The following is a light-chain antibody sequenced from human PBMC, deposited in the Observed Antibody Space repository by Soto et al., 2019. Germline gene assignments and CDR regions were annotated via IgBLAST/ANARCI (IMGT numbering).Light chain of an antibody. J-gene: IGKJ1*01. CDR1: QGINSY. Sequence: DIQLTQSPSVLSASVGDRVTITCRASQGINSYLAWYQQKPGKVPKLLIYAASTLHSGVPSRFSGSGSGTEFTFTISSLQPEDFATYYCLQLNSYPRTFGQGTKVEIK. CDR3: LQLNSYPRT. CDR2: AAS. V-gene: IGKV1-9*01.